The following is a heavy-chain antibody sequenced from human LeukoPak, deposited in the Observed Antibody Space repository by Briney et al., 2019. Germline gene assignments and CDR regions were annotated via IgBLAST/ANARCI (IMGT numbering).Heavy chain of an antibody. J-gene: IGHJ4*02. Sequence: SGTLSLTCAVSGGSISSSNWRSWVRQPPGKGLEWIGEIYHSGSTNYNPSLKSRVTISVDKSKNQFSLKLSSVTAADTAVYYCARAGDYVWGSYRSRPVYFDYWGQGTLVTVSS. V-gene: IGHV4-4*02. D-gene: IGHD3-16*02. CDR3: ARAGDYVWGSYRSRPVYFDY. CDR1: GGSISSSNW. CDR2: IYHSGST.